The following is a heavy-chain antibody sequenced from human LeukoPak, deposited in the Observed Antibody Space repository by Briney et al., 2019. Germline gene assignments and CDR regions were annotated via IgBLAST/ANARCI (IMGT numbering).Heavy chain of an antibody. Sequence: SETLSLTCTVSGGSISSGGYYWSWIRQPPGKGLEWIGYIYHSGSTYYNPSLKSRVTISVDRSKNQFSLKLSSVTAADTAVYYCAGEPLAFIAARRASYYYMDVWGKGTTVTVSS. D-gene: IGHD6-6*01. CDR3: AGEPLAFIAARRASYYYMDV. J-gene: IGHJ6*03. CDR2: IYHSGST. CDR1: GGSISSGGYY. V-gene: IGHV4-30-2*01.